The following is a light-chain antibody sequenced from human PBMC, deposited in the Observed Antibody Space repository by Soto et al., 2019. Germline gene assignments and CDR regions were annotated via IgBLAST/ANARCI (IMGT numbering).Light chain of an antibody. V-gene: IGKV2-28*01. CDR1: QSLLHSNGYNY. J-gene: IGKJ1*01. CDR3: MQALQTPA. CDR2: LGS. Sequence: DIVMTQSPLSLPVTPGEPASISCKSSQSLLHSNGYNYLDWYLQKPGQSPQLLIYLGSNRASGVPDRFSGSGSGTDFTLNISRVEAEDVGVYYCMQALQTPAFGQGTKVDIK.